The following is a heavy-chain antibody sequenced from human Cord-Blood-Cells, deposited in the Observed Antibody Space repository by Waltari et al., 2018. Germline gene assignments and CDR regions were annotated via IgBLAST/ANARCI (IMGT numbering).Heavy chain of an antibody. J-gene: IGHJ4*02. Sequence: QVQLVESGGGVVQPGRSLSLSCAAAGFTFSSYAMHWVRQAPGKGLEWVAVISYDGSNKYYADSVKGRFTISRDNSKNTLYLQMNSLRAEDTAVYYCAREEYWGQGTLVTVSS. CDR1: GFTFSSYA. CDR2: ISYDGSNK. V-gene: IGHV3-30-3*01. CDR3: AREEY.